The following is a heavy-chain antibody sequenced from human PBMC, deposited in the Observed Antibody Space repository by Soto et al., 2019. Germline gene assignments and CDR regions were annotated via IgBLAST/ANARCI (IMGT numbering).Heavy chain of an antibody. CDR3: AKDLTWNQADY. J-gene: IGHJ4*02. CDR1: GFTFSTSD. CDR2: ISNDGSIT. D-gene: IGHD1-1*01. Sequence: GGSLRLSCAASGFTFSTSDMHWVRQTPGTGLVWVSRISNDGSITNYADSVKGRFTISRDNAKNTLYLQMNSLRAEDTAVYYCAKDLTWNQADYWGQGTLVTVSS. V-gene: IGHV3-74*01.